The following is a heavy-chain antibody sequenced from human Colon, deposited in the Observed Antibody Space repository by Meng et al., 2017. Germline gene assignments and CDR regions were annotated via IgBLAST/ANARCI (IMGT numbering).Heavy chain of an antibody. J-gene: IGHJ4*02. Sequence: QMLLQGSGPGLVKPSETLSLTCTVSGISISSATYWTWVRQSPGKGLEWIGESYYSGSTSYNPSLKSRVTISLDKSKNQFSLILTSVTAADTAIYYCASSSGWWRLDSWGQGTLVTVSS. CDR2: SYYSGST. CDR1: GISISSATY. D-gene: IGHD6-19*01. CDR3: ASSSGWWRLDS. V-gene: IGHV4-4*02.